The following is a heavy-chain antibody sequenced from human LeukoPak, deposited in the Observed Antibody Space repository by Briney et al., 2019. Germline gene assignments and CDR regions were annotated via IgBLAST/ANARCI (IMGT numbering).Heavy chain of an antibody. J-gene: IGHJ4*02. Sequence: NPSETLSLTCTVSGGSISSGGYYWSWIRQPPGKGLEWIGYIYHSGSTYYNPSLKSRVTISVDRSKNQFSLKLSSVTAADTAVYYCARDLSSSSLWGQGTLVTVSS. V-gene: IGHV4-30-2*01. D-gene: IGHD6-6*01. CDR2: IYHSGST. CDR3: ARDLSSSSL. CDR1: GGSISSGGYY.